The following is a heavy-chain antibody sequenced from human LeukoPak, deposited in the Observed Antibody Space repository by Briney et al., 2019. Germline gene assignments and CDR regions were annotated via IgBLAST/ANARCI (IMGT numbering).Heavy chain of an antibody. Sequence: PGGSLRLSCAASGFTFGDYWMHWVRQVPGKGLVWVSRINSDGTTTTYADSVKGRFTVSRDDAKNTLYLQTNSLRAEDTGVYYCARGSRKRSSYYYYYMDVWGKGTTVTVSS. CDR2: INSDGTTT. D-gene: IGHD6-6*01. V-gene: IGHV3-74*01. J-gene: IGHJ6*03. CDR1: GFTFGDYW. CDR3: ARGSRKRSSYYYYYMDV.